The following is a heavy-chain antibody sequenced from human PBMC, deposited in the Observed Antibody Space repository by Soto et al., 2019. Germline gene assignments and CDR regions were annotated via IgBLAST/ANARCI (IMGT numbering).Heavy chain of an antibody. D-gene: IGHD6-13*01. J-gene: IGHJ4*02. V-gene: IGHV3-48*03. CDR2: ISSSGSTI. CDR1: GFTFSSYE. Sequence: GGSLRLSCAASGFTFSSYEMNWVRQAPGKGLEWVSYISSSGSTIYYADSVKGRFTISRDNAKNSLYLQMNSLRAEDTAVYYCVRVLSSSWYEWYYIDYWGQGTLVTVSS. CDR3: VRVLSSSWYEWYYIDY.